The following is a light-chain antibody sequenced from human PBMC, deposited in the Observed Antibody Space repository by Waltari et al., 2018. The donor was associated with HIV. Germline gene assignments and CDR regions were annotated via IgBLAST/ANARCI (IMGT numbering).Light chain of an antibody. V-gene: IGLV2-11*01. CDR3: GSYAGMYTWV. CDR2: DVS. CDR1: SSDVGSYNY. Sequence: QSSLTQPRSVSGSPGQSVTISCSGTSSDVGSYNYVSWDQQHPGKAPNVMIYDVSKRPSGVPDRFSGSKSGKTASLTISGRQAEDEADYYCGSYAGMYTWVFGGGTKLTVL. J-gene: IGLJ3*02.